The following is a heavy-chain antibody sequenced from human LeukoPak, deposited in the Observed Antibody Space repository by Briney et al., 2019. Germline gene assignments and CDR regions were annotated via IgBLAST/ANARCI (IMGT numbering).Heavy chain of an antibody. D-gene: IGHD1-26*01. J-gene: IGHJ5*02. CDR1: GYTFTGYY. V-gene: IGHV1-2*04. CDR2: INPNSGGT. Sequence: ASVKVSCTASGYTFTGYYMHWVRQAPGQGLEWMGWINPNSGGTNYAQKFQGWVTMTRDTSISTAYMELSSLRSEDTAVYYCARGVPLVGAMKRRWFDPWGQGTLVTVSS. CDR3: ARGVPLVGAMKRRWFDP.